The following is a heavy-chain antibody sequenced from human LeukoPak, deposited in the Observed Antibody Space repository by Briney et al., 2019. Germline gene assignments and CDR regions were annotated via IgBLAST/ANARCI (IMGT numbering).Heavy chain of an antibody. J-gene: IGHJ4*02. Sequence: PGGSLRLSCVASGFDLNYYDIKWVRQAPGKGLEWVSSISSSSSYIYFADSTKGRFTISRDNANNSVFLQMSSLGPEDTAVYCCARRGGLSSGRGFDHWGQGTLVTVSS. CDR2: ISSSSSYI. CDR3: ARRGGLSSGRGFDH. V-gene: IGHV3-21*01. CDR1: GFDLNYYD. D-gene: IGHD3-16*01.